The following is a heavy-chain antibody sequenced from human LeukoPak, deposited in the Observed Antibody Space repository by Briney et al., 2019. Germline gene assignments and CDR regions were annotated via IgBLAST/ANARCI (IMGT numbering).Heavy chain of an antibody. V-gene: IGHV4-61*02. CDR3: ARDTPEGATDYFFDY. J-gene: IGHJ4*02. CDR2: IHSSGST. CDR1: GGSISSTTYY. D-gene: IGHD2/OR15-2a*01. Sequence: SQTLSLTCTVSGGSISSTTYYWSWIRQPAGRGLEWIGRIHSSGSTNYNPSLKSRVTMSVDTSKNQFSLKLSSVTAADTAVYYCARDTPEGATDYFFDYWGQGTLVTVSS.